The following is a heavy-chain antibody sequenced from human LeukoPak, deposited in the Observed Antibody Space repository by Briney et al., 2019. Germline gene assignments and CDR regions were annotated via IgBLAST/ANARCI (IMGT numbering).Heavy chain of an antibody. V-gene: IGHV3-23*01. Sequence: PGGSLRLSCAASGFIFSNYGMTWVRQAPGKGLEWVSSITGGGGTTYYADSVKGRFTISRDNSKSTLYLQMNSLRVEDTAVYYCAKSWNYYDSSGDDALDIWGQGTMVTVSS. CDR3: AKSWNYYDSSGDDALDI. D-gene: IGHD3-22*01. J-gene: IGHJ3*02. CDR1: GFIFSNYG. CDR2: ITGGGGTT.